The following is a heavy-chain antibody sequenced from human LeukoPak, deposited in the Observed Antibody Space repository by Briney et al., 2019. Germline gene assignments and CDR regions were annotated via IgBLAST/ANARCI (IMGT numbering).Heavy chain of an antibody. Sequence: PSETLSLTCAVYGGSFSGYYWSWIRQPPGKGLEWIGEINHSGSTNYNPSLKSRVAISVDTSKNQFSLKLSSVTAADTAVYYCARVNVRGRVTIFGVPLTPYNWFDPWGQGTLVTVSS. D-gene: IGHD3-3*01. CDR2: INHSGST. CDR1: GGSFSGYY. J-gene: IGHJ5*02. CDR3: ARVNVRGRVTIFGVPLTPYNWFDP. V-gene: IGHV4-34*01.